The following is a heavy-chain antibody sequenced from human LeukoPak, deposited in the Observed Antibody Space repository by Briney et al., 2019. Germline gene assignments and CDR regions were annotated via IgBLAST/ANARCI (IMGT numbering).Heavy chain of an antibody. J-gene: IGHJ4*02. CDR3: TTDDSGGYYDY. CDR2: IKSKTDGETT. D-gene: IGHD3-22*01. CDR1: GFTFTNAW. V-gene: IGHV3-15*01. Sequence: GGSLRLSCVDSGFTFTNAWMSWVRQAPGKGLEWIGRIKSKTDGETTNYAEPVRGRFTISRDDSKSAVYLQMNSLKTEDTAVYYCTTDDSGGYYDYWGQGTLVTVSS.